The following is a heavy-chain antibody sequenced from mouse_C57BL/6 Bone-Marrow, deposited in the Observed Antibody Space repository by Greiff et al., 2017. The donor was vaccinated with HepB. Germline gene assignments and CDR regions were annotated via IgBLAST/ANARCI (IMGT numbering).Heavy chain of an antibody. CDR3: ARDKGGYAMDY. V-gene: IGHV5-4*01. J-gene: IGHJ4*01. CDR2: ISDGGSYT. Sequence: EVQLVESGGGLVKPGGSLKLSCAASGFTFSSYAMSWVRQTPGKRLEWVATISDGGSYTYYPDNVKGRFTISRDNAKNNLYLQMSHLKSEDTAMYYCARDKGGYAMDYWGQGTSVTVSS. CDR1: GFTFSSYA.